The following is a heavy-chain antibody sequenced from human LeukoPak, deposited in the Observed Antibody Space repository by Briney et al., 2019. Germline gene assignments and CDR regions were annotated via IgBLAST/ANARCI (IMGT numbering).Heavy chain of an antibody. J-gene: IGHJ4*02. CDR1: GGSISSYY. CDR2: IYYSGST. V-gene: IGHV4-59*12. Sequence: SETLSLTCTVSGGSISSYYWSWIRQPPGKGLEWIGYIYYSGSTNYNPSLKSRVTISVDTSKNQFSLQLNSVTPEDTAVYYCAREGAAAVTRPLDYWGQGTLVTVSS. CDR3: AREGAAAVTRPLDY. D-gene: IGHD6-13*01.